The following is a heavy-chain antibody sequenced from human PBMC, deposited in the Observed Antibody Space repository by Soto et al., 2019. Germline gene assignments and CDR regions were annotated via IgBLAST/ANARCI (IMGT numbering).Heavy chain of an antibody. J-gene: IGHJ4*02. D-gene: IGHD2-15*01. V-gene: IGHV3-30*03. CDR3: SGEVASGY. CDR2: ISRDGGTT. CDR1: GFTVSTYG. Sequence: QVQLVESGGGVVQPGSSLRLSCAVSGFTVSTYGMHWVRQAPGKGLEWVAVISRDGGTTFYADSVKGRFPISRDNSRNTLFLEMNSLIGKGMAVDYCSGEVASGYWGEGTVVTVSS.